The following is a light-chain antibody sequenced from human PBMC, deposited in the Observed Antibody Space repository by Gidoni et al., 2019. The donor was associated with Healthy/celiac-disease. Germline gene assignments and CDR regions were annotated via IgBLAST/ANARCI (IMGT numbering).Light chain of an antibody. V-gene: IGKV2-28*01. CDR2: WGS. Sequence: DIVMTQSPLSLPVTPGEPASNSCRSIQRLLHNTGNNYLDWYLQKPGQSPQLLIYWGSNRASGVPDRFSGSGSGTDFTLKISRVEAEDVGVYYCMQSLQTPVTFGPGTKVEIK. CDR3: MQSLQTPVT. CDR1: QRLLHNTGNNY. J-gene: IGKJ3*01.